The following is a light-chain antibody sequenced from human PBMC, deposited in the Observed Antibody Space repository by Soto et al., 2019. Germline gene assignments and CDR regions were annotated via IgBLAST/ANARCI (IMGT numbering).Light chain of an antibody. CDR3: QQTYSTPVFT. CDR1: QNIINY. Sequence: DIKVTHSPTSLSASEGDRVTITCRASQNIINYLSWYQHKPGKAPKLLIYAASNLQSGVPSRFSGSGSGTDFALTISGLQPEDFATYYCQQTYSTPVFTFGPGTKVDIK. V-gene: IGKV1-39*01. J-gene: IGKJ3*01. CDR2: AAS.